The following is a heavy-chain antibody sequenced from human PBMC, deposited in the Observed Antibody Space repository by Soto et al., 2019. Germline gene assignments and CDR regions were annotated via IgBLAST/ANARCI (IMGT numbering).Heavy chain of an antibody. V-gene: IGHV3-23*01. J-gene: IGHJ4*02. Sequence: GGSLRLSCAASGFTFSSYAMSWVRQAPGKGLEWVSAISGSGGSTYYADSVKGRFTISRDNSKNTLYLQMNSLRAEDTAVYYCAKYLSRGSWPSEYFDYWGQGTLVTVSS. CDR2: ISGSGGST. D-gene: IGHD2-15*01. CDR3: AKYLSRGSWPSEYFDY. CDR1: GFTFSSYA.